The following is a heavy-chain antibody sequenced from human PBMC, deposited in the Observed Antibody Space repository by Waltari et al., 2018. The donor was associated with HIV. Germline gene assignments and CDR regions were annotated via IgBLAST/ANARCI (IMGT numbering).Heavy chain of an antibody. CDR3: ARATITMVRGVIISNFDY. CDR2: SICSGVT. D-gene: IGHD3-10*01. J-gene: IGHJ4*02. Sequence: QLQLQESGPGLVKPSETLSLPCTVPGGSIRSRSYYWGWTRQPPGKGVEWIGSSICSGVTNYNPALKRRCTISVYTSKKQVSLKRSSVTAGDTAVYYCARATITMVRGVIISNFDYWGQGTLVTVSS. CDR1: GGSIRSRSYY. V-gene: IGHV4-39*07.